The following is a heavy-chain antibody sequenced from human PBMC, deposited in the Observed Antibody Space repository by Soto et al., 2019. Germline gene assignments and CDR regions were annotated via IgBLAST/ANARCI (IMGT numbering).Heavy chain of an antibody. Sequence: GGSLRLSCAASGFTLSGYAMDWVRQAPGKGLEYVSGISTNGVGTYYANSVQGRFTISRDNSKNTVYLQMGSLRPEDMAVYYCARRARPDFYYMDVWGKWTTVTVSS. CDR2: ISTNGVGT. D-gene: IGHD6-6*01. J-gene: IGHJ6*03. CDR1: GFTLSGYA. CDR3: ARRARPDFYYMDV. V-gene: IGHV3-64*01.